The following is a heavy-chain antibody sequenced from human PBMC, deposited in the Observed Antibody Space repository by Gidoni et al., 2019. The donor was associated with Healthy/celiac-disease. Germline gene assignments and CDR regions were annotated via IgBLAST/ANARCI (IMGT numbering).Heavy chain of an antibody. Sequence: QVQLVQSGAEVKKPGASVKVSCKASGYTFTSYDIHWMRQATGQRLEWMGWMNPNIGNTGYAQKCQGRVTMTRNTSRSTAYRELSSLRSEDTAVYYCAHFPPPLYSRGWPDYWGQGTLVTVSS. CDR1: GYTFTSYD. CDR3: AHFPPPLYSRGWPDY. D-gene: IGHD6-19*01. J-gene: IGHJ4*02. V-gene: IGHV1-8*01. CDR2: MNPNIGNT.